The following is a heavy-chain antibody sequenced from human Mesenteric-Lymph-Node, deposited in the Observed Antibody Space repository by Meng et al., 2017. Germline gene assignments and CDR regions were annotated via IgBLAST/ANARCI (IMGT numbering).Heavy chain of an antibody. D-gene: IGHD3-16*02. CDR1: GYSFTNYD. V-gene: IGHV1-8*03. Sequence: ASVKVSCKASGYSFTNYDINWVRQATGQGLEWVGWMDPNSENRGSAQKFEGRITFTRDTSTATAYMELKTLRSEDTAVYYCARGLPYYDNVSGSYRYGACDIWGQGTMVTVSS. CDR3: ARGLPYYDNVSGSYRYGACDI. J-gene: IGHJ3*02. CDR2: MDPNSENR.